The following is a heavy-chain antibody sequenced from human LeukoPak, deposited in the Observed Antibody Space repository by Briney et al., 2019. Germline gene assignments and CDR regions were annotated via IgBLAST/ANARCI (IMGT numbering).Heavy chain of an antibody. Sequence: KPSETLSLTCAVYGGSFSGYYWSWIRQPPGKGLEWIGEINHSGSTNYNPSLKSRVTISVDTSKNQFSLKLGSVTAADTAVYYCAAYYDYVWGSYRYTNTDYWGQGTLVTVSS. CDR1: GGSFSGYY. D-gene: IGHD3-16*02. CDR3: AAYYDYVWGSYRYTNTDY. J-gene: IGHJ4*02. CDR2: INHSGST. V-gene: IGHV4-34*01.